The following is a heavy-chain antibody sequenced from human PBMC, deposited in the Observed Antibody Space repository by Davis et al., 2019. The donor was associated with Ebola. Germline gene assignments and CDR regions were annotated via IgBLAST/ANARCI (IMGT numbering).Heavy chain of an antibody. CDR2: INPNSGGT. J-gene: IGHJ6*02. CDR3: ARSPSGIQLWLRVGMDV. V-gene: IGHV1-2*04. Sequence: ASVKVSCKASGYTFTGYYMHWVRQAPGQGLEWIGWINPNSGGTNYAQKFQGWVTMTRDTSISTAYMELSRLRSDDTAVYYCARSPSGIQLWLRVGMDVWGQGTTVTVSS. CDR1: GYTFTGYY. D-gene: IGHD5-18*01.